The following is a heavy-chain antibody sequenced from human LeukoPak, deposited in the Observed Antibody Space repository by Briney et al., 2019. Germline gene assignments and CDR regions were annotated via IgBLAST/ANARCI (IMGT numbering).Heavy chain of an antibody. CDR2: IYYSGST. J-gene: IGHJ4*02. Sequence: SETLSLTCSVSGGSISSYYWSWIRQSPGKGLEWIGYIYYSGSTNYNPSLKSRVTISVDTSKNQFSLKLSSVTAADTAVYYCASVVVTATLRFDYWGQGTLVTVSS. V-gene: IGHV4-59*01. D-gene: IGHD2-21*02. CDR3: ASVVVTATLRFDY. CDR1: GGSISSYY.